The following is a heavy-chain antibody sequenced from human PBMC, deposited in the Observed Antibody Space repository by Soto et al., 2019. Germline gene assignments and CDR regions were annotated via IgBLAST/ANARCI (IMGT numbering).Heavy chain of an antibody. D-gene: IGHD6-19*01. Sequence: GVSLRLSCSASGFTFSSYAMSWVRQAPGKGLEWVSAISGSGGSTYYADSVKGRFTISRDNSKNTLYLQMKSLRAEDTAVYYWAKSSSGWDDAFDIWGQGTMVTVSS. CDR2: ISGSGGST. CDR1: GFTFSSYA. J-gene: IGHJ3*02. CDR3: AKSSSGWDDAFDI. V-gene: IGHV3-23*01.